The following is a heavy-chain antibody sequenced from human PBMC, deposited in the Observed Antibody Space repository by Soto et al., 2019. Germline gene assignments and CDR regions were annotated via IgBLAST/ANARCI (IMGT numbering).Heavy chain of an antibody. Sequence: VASVKVSCKTSGYNFTNFDINWVRQAPGRGLVWMGWMNPSSGETGSAQNFQGRVTMTRDISTRTFFMQLTSLRSEDTAIYYCARLAEYCNGIKCYSNFDFRGRGTQVTVSS. CDR3: ARLAEYCNGIKCYSNFDF. J-gene: IGHJ4*01. D-gene: IGHD2-15*01. CDR1: GYNFTNFD. V-gene: IGHV1-8*01. CDR2: MNPSSGET.